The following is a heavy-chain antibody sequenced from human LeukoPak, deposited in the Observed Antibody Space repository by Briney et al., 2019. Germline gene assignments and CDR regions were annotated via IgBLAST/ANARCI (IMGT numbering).Heavy chain of an antibody. D-gene: IGHD3-10*01. CDR2: VYTSGST. J-gene: IGHJ6*02. V-gene: IGHV4-4*07. Sequence: SETLSLTCTVSGGSISSYYWSWIRQPAGKGLEWIGRVYTSGSTNYNPSLKSRVTMSVDTSKNHFSLKLSSVTAADTAVYYCARGDFSGSGTYYNRDYYGMDVWGQGTTVTVSS. CDR3: ARGDFSGSGTYYNRDYYGMDV. CDR1: GGSISSYY.